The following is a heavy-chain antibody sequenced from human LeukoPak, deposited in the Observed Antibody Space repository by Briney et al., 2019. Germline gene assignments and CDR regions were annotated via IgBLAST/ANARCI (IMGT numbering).Heavy chain of an antibody. Sequence: GGSLRLSCAVSGFTFSSYWMHWVRQAPGKGLEWVSVINNDGSGTNYADSVKGRSTISRENAKNTLYLQMTSLGAEDTAVYYCVRGGFGHAMDVWGEGRTVTVSS. CDR1: GFTFSSYW. J-gene: IGHJ6*01. D-gene: IGHD3-10*01. V-gene: IGHV3-74*01. CDR2: INNDGSGT. CDR3: VRGGFGHAMDV.